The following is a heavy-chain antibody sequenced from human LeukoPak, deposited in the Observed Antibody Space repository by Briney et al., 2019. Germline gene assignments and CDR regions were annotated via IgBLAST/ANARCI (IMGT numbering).Heavy chain of an antibody. CDR1: GFIFSSYW. CDR3: AIPYSSPEY. V-gene: IGHV3-7*01. D-gene: IGHD6-13*01. J-gene: IGHJ4*02. CDR2: IKYDGSDE. Sequence: GGSLRLSCAASGFIFSSYWMTWVRQAPGKGLEWVANIKYDGSDEYYVDSVKGRFTISRDNAKNSLYLQMNSLRAEDTATYYCAIPYSSPEYWGQGTLVTVSS.